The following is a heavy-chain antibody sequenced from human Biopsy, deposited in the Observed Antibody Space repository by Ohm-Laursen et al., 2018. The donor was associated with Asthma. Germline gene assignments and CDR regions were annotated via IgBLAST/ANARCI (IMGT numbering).Heavy chain of an antibody. J-gene: IGHJ4*02. V-gene: IGHV1-69*01. Sequence: SSVTVSCKSLGGTFNTYVIGWVRQAPGQGLEWMGVINSVVGTTTYPQKFQDRLTITADDSTSTVYMELSSLRSEDTAVYYCTRKAGSCISRTCYSLDFWGQGTLVTVSS. CDR1: GGTFNTYV. D-gene: IGHD2-2*01. CDR3: TRKAGSCISRTCYSLDF. CDR2: INSVVGTT.